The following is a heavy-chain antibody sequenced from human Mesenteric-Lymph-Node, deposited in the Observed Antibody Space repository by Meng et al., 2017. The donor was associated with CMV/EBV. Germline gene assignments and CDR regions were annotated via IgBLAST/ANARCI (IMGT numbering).Heavy chain of an antibody. CDR2: IYYSGST. J-gene: IGHJ5*02. CDR3: ARVEAAAGTWWFDP. V-gene: IGHV4-59*13. CDR1: GGSSSSYY. Sequence: ETLSLTCTVSGGSSSSYYWRWIRQPPGKGLEWIGYIYYSGSTNYNPSLKSRVTISVDTSKNQFSLKLSSVTAADTAVYYCARVEAAAGTWWFDPWGQGTLVTVSS. D-gene: IGHD6-13*01.